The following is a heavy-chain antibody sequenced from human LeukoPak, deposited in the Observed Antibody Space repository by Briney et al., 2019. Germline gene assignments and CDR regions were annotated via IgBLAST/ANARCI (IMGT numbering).Heavy chain of an antibody. Sequence: SETLSLTCTVSGGSIRSSYYYWGWIRQPPGKGLEWIGSIYDSGSTYYNPSLKSRVTISVDTSKNQFSLKLNSVTAADTAVYYCARAEKVERATLTFNWVRPERRYYSGLDVWGQGSAVIVSS. CDR3: ARAEKVERATLTFNWVRPERRYYSGLDV. CDR2: IYDSGST. J-gene: IGHJ6*02. CDR1: GGSIRSSYYY. D-gene: IGHD1-14*01. V-gene: IGHV4-39*01.